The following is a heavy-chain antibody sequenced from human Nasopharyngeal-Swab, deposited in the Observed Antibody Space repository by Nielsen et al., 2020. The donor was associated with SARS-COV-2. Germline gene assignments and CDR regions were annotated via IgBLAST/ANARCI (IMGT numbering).Heavy chain of an antibody. Sequence: GESLKISCAVSGFTFSDSWIHWVRQAPGKGLVWVSRINSDGSRTGYADSVKGRFTISRDNAKNTLYLQMNSLSAEDTAVYYCARDFDKTGDWGQGTLVTVSS. J-gene: IGHJ4*02. V-gene: IGHV3-74*01. D-gene: IGHD7-27*01. CDR3: ARDFDKTGD. CDR1: GFTFSDSW. CDR2: INSDGSRT.